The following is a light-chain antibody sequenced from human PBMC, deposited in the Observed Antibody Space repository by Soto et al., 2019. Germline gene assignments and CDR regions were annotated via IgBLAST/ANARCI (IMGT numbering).Light chain of an antibody. CDR1: QSVTSNY. J-gene: IGKJ2*01. CDR3: QQYGSSPYT. Sequence: EIVLTQSPGTLSLSPGERATLSCSASQSVTSNYLAWYQQQPGQAPRLLIYGASSRATGIPDRFSGSGSGTDFTLTISSLEPEDFAVYYCQQYGSSPYTFGQGTKLEIK. V-gene: IGKV3-20*01. CDR2: GAS.